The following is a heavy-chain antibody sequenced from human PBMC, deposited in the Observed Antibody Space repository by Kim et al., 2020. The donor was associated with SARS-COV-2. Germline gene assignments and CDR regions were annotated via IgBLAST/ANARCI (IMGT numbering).Heavy chain of an antibody. D-gene: IGHD3-9*01. CDR1: GYTFTGYY. CDR3: ARTVLRYFGYFDY. CDR2: INPNSGGT. V-gene: IGHV1-2*02. Sequence: ASVKVSCKASGYTFTGYYMHWVRQAPGQGLEWMGWINPNSGGTNYAQKFQGRVTMTRDTSISTAYMELSRLRSDDTAVYYCARTVLRYFGYFDYWGQGTLVTVSS. J-gene: IGHJ4*02.